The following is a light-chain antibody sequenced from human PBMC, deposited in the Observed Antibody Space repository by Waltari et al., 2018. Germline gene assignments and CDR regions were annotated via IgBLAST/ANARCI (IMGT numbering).Light chain of an antibody. CDR3: QVWDSSTDVV. V-gene: IGLV3-9*01. J-gene: IGLJ2*01. CDR2: SDY. Sequence: SYELTQPLSVSVALGQTASISCGGNNIGTKNVHWYQQKPGQAPVRVIHSDYNRPSGIPERFSGSNAGNTATLTISGAQAGDEADYFCQVWDSSTDVVFGGGTKLTVL. CDR1: NIGTKN.